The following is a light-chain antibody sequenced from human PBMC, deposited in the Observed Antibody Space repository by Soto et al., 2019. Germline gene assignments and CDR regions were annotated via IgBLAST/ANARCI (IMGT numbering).Light chain of an antibody. CDR3: SSYPSSSTHGA. V-gene: IGLV2-14*01. J-gene: IGLJ1*01. CDR2: DVS. Sequence: QSVLTQPASVSGSPGQSITISCTGTSSDVGGYNYVSWYQQHPGKAPKLMIYDVSNRPSGVSNRFSGSKSGNTASLTISGLQAEYEADYYSSSYPSSSTHGAFRTGTKVTVL. CDR1: SSDVGGYNY.